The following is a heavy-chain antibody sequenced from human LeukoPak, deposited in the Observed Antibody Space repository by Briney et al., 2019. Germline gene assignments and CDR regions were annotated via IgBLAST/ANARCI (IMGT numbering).Heavy chain of an antibody. J-gene: IGHJ4*02. CDR1: GFTFSSYA. CDR3: AKPQSSSWHSGFDY. CDR2: ISGSGGST. D-gene: IGHD6-13*01. V-gene: IGHV3-23*01. Sequence: GGSLRLSCAASGFTFSSYAMSWVRQAPGKGLEWVSAISGSGGSTYYADSVKGRFTISRDNSKNMLYLQMNSLRAEDTAVYYCAKPQSSSWHSGFDYWGQGTLVTVSS.